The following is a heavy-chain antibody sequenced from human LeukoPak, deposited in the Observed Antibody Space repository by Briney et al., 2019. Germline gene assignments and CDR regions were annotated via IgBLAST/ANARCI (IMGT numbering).Heavy chain of an antibody. V-gene: IGHV3-74*01. CDR3: ARDGSLPDC. CDR1: GFTFSNYW. CDR2: ITSDGSST. Sequence: GGSLRLSCAASGFTFSNYWMHWVRQAPGKGLMWVSRITSDGSSTNYADSVKGRFTISRDNAKNTLYLQMNSLRAEDTAVYYCARDGSLPDCWGRGTLVTVSS. J-gene: IGHJ4*02.